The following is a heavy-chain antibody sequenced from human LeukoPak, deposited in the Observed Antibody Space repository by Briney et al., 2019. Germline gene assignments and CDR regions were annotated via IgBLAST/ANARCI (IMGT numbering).Heavy chain of an antibody. CDR3: TTAGYSRYA. Sequence: GGSLRLSCVASGFTFSSYWMHWVRQAPGKGLGWVSRIKGDGSSTSYADSVKGRFTISRDNAKNTLYLQMNSLRAEGTAVYYCTTAGYSRYAGGQGTLVTVSS. CDR2: IKGDGSST. V-gene: IGHV3-74*01. CDR1: GFTFSSYW. J-gene: IGHJ4*02. D-gene: IGHD6-13*01.